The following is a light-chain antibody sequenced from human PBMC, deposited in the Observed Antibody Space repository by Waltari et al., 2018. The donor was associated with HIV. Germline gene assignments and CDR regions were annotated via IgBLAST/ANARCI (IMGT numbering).Light chain of an antibody. V-gene: IGKV1-39*01. CDR2: TAS. Sequence: DIQMTQSPSSLSASVGDRVTIVGRASQNIRNFLNWYQQKPGKAPQLLIYTASTLQGGVPSRFDGSGSGTDFSLTISRLQPEDFATYFCQQSYSIPYTFGQRTTLEI. CDR1: QNIRNF. CDR3: QQSYSIPYT. J-gene: IGKJ2*01.